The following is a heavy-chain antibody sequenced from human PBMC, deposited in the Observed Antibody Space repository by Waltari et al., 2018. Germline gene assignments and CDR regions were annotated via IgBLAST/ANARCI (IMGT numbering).Heavy chain of an antibody. V-gene: IGHV3-48*03. CDR1: GFSFSSYE. CDR2: ISGSGITK. J-gene: IGHJ4*02. D-gene: IGHD1-26*01. Sequence: EVQLVESGGGLVQPGGSLRLSCAASGFSFSSYEMNWVRQAPGKGLEWLSYISGSGITKYYADSVRGRFAVSRDNAKNSLSLQMNSLRAEDTAVYYCAREGSEEEAFDYWGQGTLVTVSS. CDR3: AREGSEEEAFDY.